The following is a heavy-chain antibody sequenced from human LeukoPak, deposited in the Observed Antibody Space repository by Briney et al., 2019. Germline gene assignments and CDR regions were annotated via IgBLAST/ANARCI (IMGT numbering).Heavy chain of an antibody. CDR3: AKHPKQLVYSYYHYYLDV. J-gene: IGHJ6*03. Sequence: GGSLRLSCAASGFTFSSYAMSWVRQAPGKGLEWVSAISGSGGSTYYADSVKGRFTISRDNSKNTLYLQMNSLRAEDTAVYYCAKHPKQLVYSYYHYYLDVWGKGTPVTLSS. D-gene: IGHD6-6*01. V-gene: IGHV3-23*01. CDR1: GFTFSSYA. CDR2: ISGSGGST.